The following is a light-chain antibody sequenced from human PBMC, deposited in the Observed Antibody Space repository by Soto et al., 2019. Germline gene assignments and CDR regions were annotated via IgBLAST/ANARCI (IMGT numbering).Light chain of an antibody. Sequence: QSVLTQPASVSGSPGQSITISCTGTSSVVCTYYFVSWYQQHPCKAPQLMIFDVIDRPSGVFNRFSGSKFGNTASLTISGLQAEDEADYYCSSYTGSSTLIFGGGTKVTVL. CDR2: DVI. CDR3: SSYTGSSTLI. J-gene: IGLJ2*01. CDR1: SSVVCTYYF. V-gene: IGLV2-14*03.